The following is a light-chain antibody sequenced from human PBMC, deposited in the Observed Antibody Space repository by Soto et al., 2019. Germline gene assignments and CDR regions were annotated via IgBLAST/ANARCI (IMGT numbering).Light chain of an antibody. V-gene: IGKV1-5*01. CDR1: QSISSW. J-gene: IGKJ4*01. CDR2: DAS. Sequence: DIQMSLSLSTLSASVGDRVTITCRASQSISSWLAWYQQKPGKAPKLLIYDASSLESGVPSRFSGSGSGTESTLTISSLQPEDFATYYCQQYNSYPLTFGGGSKVDIK. CDR3: QQYNSYPLT.